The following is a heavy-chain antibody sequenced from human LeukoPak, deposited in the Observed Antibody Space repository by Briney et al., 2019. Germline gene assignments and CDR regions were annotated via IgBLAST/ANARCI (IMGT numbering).Heavy chain of an antibody. CDR3: ARGRGTIFGVVNPTNWFDP. V-gene: IGHV4-34*01. Sequence: PSETLSLTCAVYGGSFSVYYWSWIRQPPGKGLEWIGEINHSGSTNYNPSLKSRVTISVDTTKNQFSLKLSSVTAADTAVYYCARGRGTIFGVVNPTNWFDPWGQGTLVTVSS. CDR2: INHSGST. J-gene: IGHJ5*02. D-gene: IGHD3-3*01. CDR1: GGSFSVYY.